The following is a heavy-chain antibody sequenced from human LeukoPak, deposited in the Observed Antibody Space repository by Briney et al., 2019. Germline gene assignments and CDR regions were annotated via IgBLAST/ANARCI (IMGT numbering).Heavy chain of an antibody. Sequence: PGGSLRLSCAASGFTFSSYAMSWVRQAPGKGLEWVSAISGSGGSTYYADSVKGRFTISRDNSKNTLYLQMNSLRAEDTAVYYCAKIRWFGELVSGAAFDIWGQGTMVTVSS. J-gene: IGHJ3*02. D-gene: IGHD3-10*01. CDR3: AKIRWFGELVSGAAFDI. V-gene: IGHV3-23*01. CDR2: ISGSGGST. CDR1: GFTFSSYA.